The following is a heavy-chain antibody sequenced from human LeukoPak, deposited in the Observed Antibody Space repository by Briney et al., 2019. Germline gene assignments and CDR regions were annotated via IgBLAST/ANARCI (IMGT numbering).Heavy chain of an antibody. CDR2: IYHSGST. J-gene: IGHJ6*03. V-gene: IGHV4-38-2*02. Sequence: SETLSLTCTVSGYSISSGYYWGWIRQPPGKWLEWIGSIYHSGSTYYNPSLKSRVTISVDTSKNQFSLKLSSVTAADTAVYYCARMSNYYYYYMDVWGKGTTVTVSS. CDR3: ARMSNYYYYYMDV. CDR1: GYSISSGYY.